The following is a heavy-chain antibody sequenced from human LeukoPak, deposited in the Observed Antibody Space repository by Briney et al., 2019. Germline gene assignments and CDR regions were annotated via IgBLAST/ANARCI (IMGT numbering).Heavy chain of an antibody. Sequence: SETLSLTCAVYGGSFSNYCWNWIRQPPGKGLEWLGEINDNGRANYNPSLMSRATVSVDTSKNQFSLRLTSVTATDTAVYYCARRWNYGRNYYIDVWGKGATVSVSS. CDR3: ARRWNYGRNYYIDV. CDR1: GGSFSNYC. CDR2: INDNGRA. V-gene: IGHV4-34*01. J-gene: IGHJ6*03. D-gene: IGHD1-7*01.